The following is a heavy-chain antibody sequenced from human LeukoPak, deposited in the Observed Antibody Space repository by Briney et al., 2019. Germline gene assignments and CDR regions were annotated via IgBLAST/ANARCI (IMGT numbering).Heavy chain of an antibody. V-gene: IGHV1-2*06. CDR2: INPNSGGT. CDR3: ARGGYGLVNWFDP. D-gene: IGHD5-18*01. Sequence: ASVTVSCKASGYTFTGYYMHWVRQAPGQGLEWMGRINPNSGGTNYAQKFQGRVTMTRDTSISTAYMELSRLRSDDTAVYYCARGGYGLVNWFDPWGQGTLVTVSS. CDR1: GYTFTGYY. J-gene: IGHJ5*02.